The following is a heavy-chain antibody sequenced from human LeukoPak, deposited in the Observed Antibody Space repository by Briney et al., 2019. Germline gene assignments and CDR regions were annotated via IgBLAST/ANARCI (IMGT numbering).Heavy chain of an antibody. J-gene: IGHJ3*02. CDR1: GFTFSTST. CDR3: ARELNYDGTVDI. D-gene: IGHD4-23*01. V-gene: IGHV3-21*01. Sequence: PGGSLRLSCAASGFTFSTSTMNWVRQAPEKGLEWVSSISGTSTYISYADSVQGRFTISRDNAKNSVHLQMHSLRAGDTAVYFCARELNYDGTVDIWGQGTMVSVSS. CDR2: ISGTSTYI.